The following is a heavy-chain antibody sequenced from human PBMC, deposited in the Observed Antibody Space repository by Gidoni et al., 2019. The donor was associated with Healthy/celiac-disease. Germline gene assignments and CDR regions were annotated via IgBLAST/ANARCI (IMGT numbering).Heavy chain of an antibody. Sequence: EVQLLESGGGLVQPGGSLRLSCAASGFTFRSYARTWVRQAPGKGLECVSAISGSGGSTSYADSVKGRFTISRDNSKNTLYLQMNSLRAEDTAVYYCAKVGYVVVAATTIDYWGQGTLVTVSS. CDR1: GFTFRSYA. D-gene: IGHD2-15*01. CDR3: AKVGYVVVAATTIDY. V-gene: IGHV3-23*01. J-gene: IGHJ4*02. CDR2: ISGSGGST.